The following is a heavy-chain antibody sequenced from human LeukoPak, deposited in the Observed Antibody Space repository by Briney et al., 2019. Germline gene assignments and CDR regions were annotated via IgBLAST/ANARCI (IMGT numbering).Heavy chain of an antibody. J-gene: IGHJ4*02. V-gene: IGHV4-38-2*01. CDR2: IYHNGRT. D-gene: IGHD1-26*01. CDR1: GYSISSGYD. Sequence: SETLSLTCAVSGYSISSGYDWGWIRQPPGKGLEYIGSIYHNGRTYYNPSLKSRVTISVDTSKNQFSLKLSSVTAADTAVYYCARHLGATKSLVSSYYFDYWGQGTLVTVSS. CDR3: ARHLGATKSLVSSYYFDY.